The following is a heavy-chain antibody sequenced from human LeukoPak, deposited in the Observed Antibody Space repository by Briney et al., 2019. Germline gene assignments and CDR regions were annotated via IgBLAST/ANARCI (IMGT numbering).Heavy chain of an antibody. CDR1: GFTVSSNY. D-gene: IGHD1-14*01. CDR3: ARARNSVAPSFDI. Sequence: PGGSLRLFCAASGFTVSSNYMSWVLQAPGEGLEGVSAIYSGGSRYYADSVKGRCTISSDNSKNTLYLQMNSLRAEDTAVYYCARARNSVAPSFDIWGQGTMVTVSS. J-gene: IGHJ3*02. V-gene: IGHV3-53*01. CDR2: IYSGGSR.